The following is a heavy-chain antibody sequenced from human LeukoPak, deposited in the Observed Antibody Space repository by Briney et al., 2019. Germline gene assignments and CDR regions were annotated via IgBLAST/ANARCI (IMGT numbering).Heavy chain of an antibody. Sequence: PGGSLRLSCAASGFTFSTYSMNWVRQAPGKGLEWVSYISSDSSPIYYADSVKGRFTISRDNAKNSLYLQMNSLRAEDTAVYYCAKQTPPATIAAAGFDYWGQGTLVTVSS. D-gene: IGHD6-25*01. CDR2: ISSDSSPI. CDR1: GFTFSTYS. J-gene: IGHJ4*02. CDR3: AKQTPPATIAAAGFDY. V-gene: IGHV3-48*04.